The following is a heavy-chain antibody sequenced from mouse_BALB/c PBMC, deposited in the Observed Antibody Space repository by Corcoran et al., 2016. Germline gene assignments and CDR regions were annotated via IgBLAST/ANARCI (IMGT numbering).Heavy chain of an antibody. CDR2: IYPGDGDT. V-gene: IGHV1-82*01. CDR1: GYAFSSSW. CDR3: ASGNYAMDY. J-gene: IGHJ4*01. D-gene: IGHD1-1*02. Sequence: QVQLQQSGPELVKPGASVKISCKASGYAFSSSWMNWVKQRPGQGLEWIGRIYPGDGDTNYNGKFKGKATLTADKSSSTAYMQRSSLTSVDSAVYFCASGNYAMDYWGQGTSVTVSS.